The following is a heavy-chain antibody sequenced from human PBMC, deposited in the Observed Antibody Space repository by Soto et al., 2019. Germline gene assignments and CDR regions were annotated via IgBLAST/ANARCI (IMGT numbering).Heavy chain of an antibody. D-gene: IGHD1-26*01. V-gene: IGHV4-4*02. Sequence: QVQLQESGPGLVKPSGTLSLTCAVSGGSISSSNWWSWVRQPPGKGLEWIGEIYHSGSTNYNPSLKSRVTISIDKSKNQFSLKLSSVIAADTAVYYWARVSGSYYYGMDVWGQGTTVTVSS. J-gene: IGHJ6*02. CDR2: IYHSGST. CDR1: GGSISSSNW. CDR3: ARVSGSYYYGMDV.